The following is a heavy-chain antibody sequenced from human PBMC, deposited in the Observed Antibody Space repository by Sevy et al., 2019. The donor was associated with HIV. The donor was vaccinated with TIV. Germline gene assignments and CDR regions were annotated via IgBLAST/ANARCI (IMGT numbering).Heavy chain of an antibody. CDR1: AFTFSNSA. D-gene: IGHD6-19*01. Sequence: GGSLRLSCAASAFTFSNSAMHWVRQAPGKGLEWVALISSDGGSDYYAHSVKGRFTISRDNSKNTLYLQINSLRPEDTAVYYCARSLIAVAGSYGMDIWGQGTTVTVSS. CDR2: ISSDGGSD. V-gene: IGHV3-30*04. J-gene: IGHJ6*02. CDR3: ARSLIAVAGSYGMDI.